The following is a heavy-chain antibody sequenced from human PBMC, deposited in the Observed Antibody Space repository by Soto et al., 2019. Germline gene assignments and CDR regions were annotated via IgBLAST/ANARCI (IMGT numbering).Heavy chain of an antibody. J-gene: IGHJ4*02. CDR2: ISYDGSNK. CDR1: GFTFSSYA. CDR3: ARGGFRAVVGPLHY. V-gene: IGHV3-30-3*01. D-gene: IGHD6-19*01. Sequence: GGSLRLSCAASGFTFSSYAMHWVRQAPGKGLEWVAVISYDGSNKYYADSVKGRFTISRDNSKNTLYLQMNSLRAEDTAVYYCARGGFRAVVGPLHYWGQGTLVTVSS.